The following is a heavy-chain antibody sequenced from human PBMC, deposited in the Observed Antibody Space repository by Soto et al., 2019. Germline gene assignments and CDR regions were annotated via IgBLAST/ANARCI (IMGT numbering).Heavy chain of an antibody. CDR2: ISYDGKNK. D-gene: IGHD6-13*01. CDR3: ARESAYTNSWPLEY. J-gene: IGHJ4*02. Sequence: TGGSLRLSCAAPGFTFSDYALHWVRQAPGKGLEWVAFISYDGKNKYYEDSVKGRFTISRDDSKNTLYVQMNSLRYEDTAVYYCARESAYTNSWPLEYWGQGILVTVSS. V-gene: IGHV3-30*04. CDR1: GFTFSDYA.